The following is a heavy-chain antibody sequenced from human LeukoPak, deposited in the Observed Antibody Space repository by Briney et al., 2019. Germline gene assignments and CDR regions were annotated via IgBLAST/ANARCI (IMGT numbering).Heavy chain of an antibody. CDR2: TYPRDGST. CDR3: ARDQEGFDY. J-gene: IGHJ4*02. V-gene: IGHV1-46*01. CDR1: GYTFTSNY. Sequence: ASVKVSCKASGYTFTSNYIHWVRQAPGQGLEWMGMTYPRDGSTSYAQKFQGRVTVTRDTSTSTVHMELSGLRSEDTVVYYCARDQEGFDYWGQGTLVTVSS.